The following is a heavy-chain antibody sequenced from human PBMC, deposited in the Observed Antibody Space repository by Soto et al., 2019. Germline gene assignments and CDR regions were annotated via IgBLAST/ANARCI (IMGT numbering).Heavy chain of an antibody. D-gene: IGHD3-9*01. CDR3: AKGTNYDILTGLPPFDY. V-gene: IGHV3-43*01. Sequence: GGPMRLSCAASGVTIDDYTMHCVRQAPGKGLEWGSLISWDGGSTYYADSVNGRFTISRDNRKNSLYLQMNSLRTEDTALYYCAKGTNYDILTGLPPFDYWGQGTLVTV. CDR2: ISWDGGST. J-gene: IGHJ4*02. CDR1: GVTIDDYT.